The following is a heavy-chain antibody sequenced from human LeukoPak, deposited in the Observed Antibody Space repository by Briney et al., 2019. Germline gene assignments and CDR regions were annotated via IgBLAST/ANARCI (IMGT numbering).Heavy chain of an antibody. CDR3: ARGKYSSGWFDY. J-gene: IGHJ4*02. V-gene: IGHV3-21*01. Sequence: TGGSLRLSCAASGFTFSSYSMSWVRQAPGKGLEWVSSITTSSTYISYVDSVKGRFTISRDNAKNSLYLQMNSLRAEDTAVYYCARGKYSSGWFDYWGQGTLATVSS. D-gene: IGHD6-19*01. CDR2: ITTSSTYI. CDR1: GFTFSSYS.